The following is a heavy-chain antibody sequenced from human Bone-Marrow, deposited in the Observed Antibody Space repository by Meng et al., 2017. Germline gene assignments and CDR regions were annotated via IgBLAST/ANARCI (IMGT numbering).Heavy chain of an antibody. CDR1: GDNVSNNSAA. CDR2: TYYRTKWYN. CDR3: ARDHSGSYYVRFDY. Sequence: QEQLQQSGPGLVKPSQTHSITYAISGDNVSNNSAAWNWIRQSPSRELEWLGRTYYRTKWYNDYAVSVKSRITINPDTSKNQFSLQLNSVTPEDTAVYYCARDHSGSYYVRFDYWGQGILVTVSS. D-gene: IGHD1-26*01. J-gene: IGHJ4*02. V-gene: IGHV6-1*01.